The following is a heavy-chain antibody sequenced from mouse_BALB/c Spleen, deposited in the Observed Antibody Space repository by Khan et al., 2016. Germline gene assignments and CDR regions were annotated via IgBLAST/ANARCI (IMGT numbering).Heavy chain of an antibody. CDR2: IDPSDSYT. V-gene: IGHV1-69*02. Sequence: QVQLQQPGAELVKPGASVKLSCKAPGYTFTSYWMHWVKQRPGQGLEWIGEIDPSDSYTNYNQKFKGKATLTVDKSSSTAYMQLSSLTSEDSAVYYCAATFDYWGQGTTLTVSS. J-gene: IGHJ2*01. D-gene: IGHD1-1*01. CDR3: AATFDY. CDR1: GYTFTSYW.